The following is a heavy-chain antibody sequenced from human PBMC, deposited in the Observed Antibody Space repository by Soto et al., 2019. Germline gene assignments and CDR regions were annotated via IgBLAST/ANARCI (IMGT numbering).Heavy chain of an antibody. D-gene: IGHD1-26*01. J-gene: IGHJ6*03. CDR1: GYTFTSYA. CDR3: ARVGWAYYYYMDV. CDR2: INADNANT. Sequence: GASVKVSCKASGYTFTSYAMHWVRQAPGQRLEWVGWINADNANTKYSPRFQGRVTITRDTPASTAYMKLSSVTAADTAVYYCARVGWAYYYYMDVWGKGTTVTVSS. V-gene: IGHV1-3*01.